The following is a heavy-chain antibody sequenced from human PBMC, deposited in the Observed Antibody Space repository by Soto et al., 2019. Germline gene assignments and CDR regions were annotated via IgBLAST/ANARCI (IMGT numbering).Heavy chain of an antibody. CDR3: ARGAAYYDILTGYSP. CDR2: MNRNSGNT. D-gene: IGHD3-9*01. V-gene: IGHV1-8*01. J-gene: IGHJ5*02. Sequence: QVQLVQSGAEVKKPGASVKVSCKASGYTFTSYDINWVRQATGQALEWMGWMNRNSGNTGYAQKFQGRVTMTRNTSISTAYMELSSLRSEDTAVYYCARGAAYYDILTGYSPWGQGTLVTVSS. CDR1: GYTFTSYD.